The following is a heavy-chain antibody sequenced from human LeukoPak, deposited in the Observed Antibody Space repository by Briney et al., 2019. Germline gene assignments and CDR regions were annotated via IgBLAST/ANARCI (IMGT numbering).Heavy chain of an antibody. D-gene: IGHD3-10*01. CDR1: GFTFSDYY. CDR2: ISSSSSYT. CDR3: ARFPWFGELLDVVVYYYGMDV. J-gene: IGHJ6*02. Sequence: KPGGSLRLSCAASGFTFSDYYMSWIRQAPGKGLEWVSYISSSSSYTNYADSVKGRFTISRDNSKNTLYLQMNSLRAEDTAVYYCARFPWFGELLDVVVYYYGMDVWGQGTTVTVSS. V-gene: IGHV3-11*06.